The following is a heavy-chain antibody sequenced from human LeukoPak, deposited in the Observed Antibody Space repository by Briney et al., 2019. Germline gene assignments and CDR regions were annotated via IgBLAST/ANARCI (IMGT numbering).Heavy chain of an antibody. CDR2: ISYDGSNK. D-gene: IGHD2-21*02. V-gene: IGHV3-30*18. CDR3: AKDRLLNCRGDCYIFDY. J-gene: IGHJ4*02. Sequence: GGSLRLSCAASGFTFSSYEMNWVRQAPGKGLEWVAVISYDGSNKYYADSVKGRFTISRDNSKNTLYLQMNSLRAEDTAVYYCAKDRLLNCRGDCYIFDYWGQGTVVTVSS. CDR1: GFTFSSYE.